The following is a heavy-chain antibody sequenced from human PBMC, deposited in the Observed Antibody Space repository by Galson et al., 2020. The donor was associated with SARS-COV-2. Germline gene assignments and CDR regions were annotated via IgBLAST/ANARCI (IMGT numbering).Heavy chain of an antibody. CDR1: GYTFSSYG. V-gene: IGHV1-18*01. Sequence: ASVKVSCKASGYTFSSYGVSWARQAPGQGLEWMGWISAQTGNTNYAQKLQGRVTMTTDKSTSTAYMELRSLRSDDTAVYYCARDRLGYCTGGVCYRSDYWGQGTLVTVSS. D-gene: IGHD2-8*02. J-gene: IGHJ4*02. CDR3: ARDRLGYCTGGVCYRSDY. CDR2: ISAQTGNT.